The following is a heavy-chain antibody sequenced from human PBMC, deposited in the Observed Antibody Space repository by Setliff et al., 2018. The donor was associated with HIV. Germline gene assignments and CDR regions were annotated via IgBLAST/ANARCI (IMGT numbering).Heavy chain of an antibody. CDR2: FDPQDGET. D-gene: IGHD3-22*01. J-gene: IGHJ6*03. V-gene: IGHV1-24*01. CDR1: GYTLSELS. CDR3: ARSPYGSGWGPSSVAYMDV. Sequence: ASVKVSCKVYGYTLSELSIHWVRQAPGKGLEWMGYFDPQDGETVYAQKFQGRVTLTEDTSTGTAYMELSGLRSEDTAVYYCARSPYGSGWGPSSVAYMDVWGKGTAVTVSS.